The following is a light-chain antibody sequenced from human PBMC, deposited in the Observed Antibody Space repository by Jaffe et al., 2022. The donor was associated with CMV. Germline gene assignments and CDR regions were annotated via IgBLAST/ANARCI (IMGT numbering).Light chain of an antibody. CDR2: AAS. CDR3: QQSYSPPYT. CDR1: QSISSY. J-gene: IGKJ2*01. Sequence: DIQMTQSPSSLSASVGDRVIITCRASQSISSYVNWYQQKPGKAPKFLIYAASSLQSGVPSRFSGGGSETEFNLIISSLQPEDFATYFCQQSYSPPYTFGQGTKLETK. V-gene: IGKV1-39*01.